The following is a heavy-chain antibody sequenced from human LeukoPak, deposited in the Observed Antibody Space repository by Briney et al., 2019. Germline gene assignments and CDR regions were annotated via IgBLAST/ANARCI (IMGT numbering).Heavy chain of an antibody. D-gene: IGHD5-18*01. CDR2: ISSSGSAT. CDR1: GFTFSDYY. CDR3: ARQRGYNYGYNDY. V-gene: IGHV3-11*01. Sequence: PGGSLRLSCAASGFTFSDYYMSWIRQAPGKGLEWVSHISSSGSATHYADSVKGRFTISRDNANNSLYLQMNSLRAEDTAVYYCARQRGYNYGYNDYWGQGTLVTVSS. J-gene: IGHJ4*02.